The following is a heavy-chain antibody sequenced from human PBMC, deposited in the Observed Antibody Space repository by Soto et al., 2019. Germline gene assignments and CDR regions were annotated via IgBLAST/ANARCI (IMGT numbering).Heavy chain of an antibody. J-gene: IGHJ4*02. V-gene: IGHV3-23*01. Sequence: GGSLRLSCAASGFPLSGYTMNWVRQAPGKGLEWVSSISGGDDAHYADSVKGRFTISRDNFKNTLYLQMNSLRAEDTATYYCAKDGVDWGSYFDYWGQGNLVTVSS. CDR3: AKDGVDWGSYFDY. CDR1: GFPLSGYT. D-gene: IGHD3-9*01. CDR2: ISGGDDA.